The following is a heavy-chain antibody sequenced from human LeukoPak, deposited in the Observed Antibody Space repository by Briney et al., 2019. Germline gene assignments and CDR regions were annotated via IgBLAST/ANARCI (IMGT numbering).Heavy chain of an antibody. CDR3: ARGRNFYDSVVDY. CDR2: ISSSSSYI. D-gene: IGHD3-22*01. J-gene: IGHJ4*02. Sequence: GGSLRLSCAASGFTFSSYSMNWVRQAPGKGLEWVSSISSSSSYIYYADSVKGRFTISRDNAKNSQYLQMNSLRAEDTAVYYCARGRNFYDSVVDYWGQGTLVTVSS. CDR1: GFTFSSYS. V-gene: IGHV3-21*01.